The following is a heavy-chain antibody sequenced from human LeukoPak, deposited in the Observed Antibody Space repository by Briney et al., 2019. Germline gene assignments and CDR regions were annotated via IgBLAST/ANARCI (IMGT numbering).Heavy chain of an antibody. CDR1: GFTFNSYG. CDR3: ATGLLIAVAAGEDY. CDR2: ISYDGSNK. D-gene: IGHD6-19*01. Sequence: PGRSLRLSCAASGFTFNSYGMHWVRQAPGKGLEWVAVISYDGSNKYYADSVKGRFTISRDNSKNTLYLQMNSLRAEDTAVYYCATGLLIAVAAGEDYWGQGTLVTVSS. V-gene: IGHV3-30*03. J-gene: IGHJ4*02.